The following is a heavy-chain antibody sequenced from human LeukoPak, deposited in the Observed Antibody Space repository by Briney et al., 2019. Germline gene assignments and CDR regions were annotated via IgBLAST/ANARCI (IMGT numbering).Heavy chain of an antibody. Sequence: PGGSLRLSCEGSAFIFSGHWMNWVRQAPGKGLEWVSYISSSSSTIYYADSVKGRFTISRDNAKNSLYLQMNSLRGEDTAVYYCARDGRDSSSPEDYWGQGTLVTVSS. J-gene: IGHJ4*02. CDR2: ISSSSSTI. CDR1: AFIFSGHW. CDR3: ARDGRDSSSPEDY. V-gene: IGHV3-48*01. D-gene: IGHD6-13*01.